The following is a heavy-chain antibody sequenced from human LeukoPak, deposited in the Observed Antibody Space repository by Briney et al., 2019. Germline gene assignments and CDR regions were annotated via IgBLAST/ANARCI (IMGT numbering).Heavy chain of an antibody. D-gene: IGHD1/OR15-1a*01. CDR3: ARVARGTTFDY. CDR2: IGGSGYTT. J-gene: IGHJ4*02. V-gene: IGHV3-23*01. CDR1: GFTFSSYA. Sequence: GGSLRLSCADSGFTFSSYAVSWVRQAPGKGLEWVSDIGGSGYTTYYTDSVKGRFTISRDNSKNTLFLQMNSLRDEDTALYYCARVARGTTFDYWGQGTLVTVSS.